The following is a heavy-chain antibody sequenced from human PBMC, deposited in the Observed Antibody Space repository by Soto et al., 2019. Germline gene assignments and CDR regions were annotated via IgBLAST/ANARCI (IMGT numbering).Heavy chain of an antibody. CDR2: IDPSDSYT. Sequence: PGESLKIACNGSGYSFTSYWISWVRQMPGKGLEWMGRIDPSDSYTNYSPSFQGHVTISADKSISTAYLQWSSLKASDTAMYYCARLTGTTGRYNWFDPWGQGSLVTSPQ. CDR1: GYSFTSYW. V-gene: IGHV5-10-1*01. CDR3: ARLTGTTGRYNWFDP. D-gene: IGHD1-7*01. J-gene: IGHJ5*02.